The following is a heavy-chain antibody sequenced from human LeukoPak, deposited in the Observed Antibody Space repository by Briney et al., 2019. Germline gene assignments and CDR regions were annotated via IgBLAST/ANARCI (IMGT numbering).Heavy chain of an antibody. CDR1: GGTFSSYA. V-gene: IGHV1-69*04. D-gene: IGHD3-22*01. J-gene: IGHJ4*02. CDR3: ARALYYYDSSGSDY. Sequence: GASVKVSCKASGGTFSSYAISWVRQAPGQGLEWMGRIIPILGIANYAQTFRGRVTITADKSTSTPYMELSSLRSEDTAVYYCARALYYYDSSGSDYWGQGTLVTVSS. CDR2: IIPILGIA.